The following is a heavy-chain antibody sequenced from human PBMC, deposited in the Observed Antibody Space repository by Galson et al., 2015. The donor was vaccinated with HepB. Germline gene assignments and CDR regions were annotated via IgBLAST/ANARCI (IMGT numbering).Heavy chain of an antibody. V-gene: IGHV3-9*01. D-gene: IGHD6-13*01. Sequence: SLRLSCAASGFTFDDYAMHWVRQAPGKGLEWVSGISWNSGSIGYADSVKGRFTISRDNAKNSLYLQMNSLRAEDTALYYCAKDLYSSSGDTGFDYWGQGTLVTVSS. CDR3: AKDLYSSSGDTGFDY. CDR2: ISWNSGSI. CDR1: GFTFDDYA. J-gene: IGHJ4*02.